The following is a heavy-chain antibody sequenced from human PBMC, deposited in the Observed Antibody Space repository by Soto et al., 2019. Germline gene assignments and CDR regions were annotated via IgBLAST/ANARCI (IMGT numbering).Heavy chain of an antibody. V-gene: IGHV4-59*01. CDR2: IYYSGST. D-gene: IGHD6-19*01. Sequence: SGTLALTCTVSGGSISSYYWSWVRQRPGKGLEWIGYIYYSGSTNYNPSLKSRVTISVDTSKNQFSLKLSSVTAADTAVYYCARSYGHPSSGYIPAMYFDYWGQGTLVTVSS. CDR1: GGSISSYY. CDR3: ARSYGHPSSGYIPAMYFDY. J-gene: IGHJ4*02.